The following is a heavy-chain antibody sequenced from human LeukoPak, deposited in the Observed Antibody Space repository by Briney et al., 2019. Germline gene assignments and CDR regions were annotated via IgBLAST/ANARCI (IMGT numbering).Heavy chain of an antibody. CDR3: ARAVSSLRASRYYYYYMDV. D-gene: IGHD2-2*01. CDR1: GFIVSSNY. J-gene: IGHJ6*03. CDR2: IYSGGST. Sequence: GGSLRLSCAASGFIVSSNYMSWVRQAPGKGLEWVSVIYSGGSTYYADSVKGRFTISRDNSKNTLYLQMNSLRAEDTAVYYCARAVSSLRASRYYYYYMDVWGKGTTVTISS. V-gene: IGHV3-53*01.